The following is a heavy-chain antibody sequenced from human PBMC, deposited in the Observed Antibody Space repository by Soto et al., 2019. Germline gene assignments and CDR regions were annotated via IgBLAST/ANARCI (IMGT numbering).Heavy chain of an antibody. D-gene: IGHD1-26*01. CDR2: INPNSGGT. Sequence: ASLEVCSKAPGYAFTGSSLQSLCRDTGQGLEWMGWINPNSGGTNYAQKFQGWVTMTRDTSISTAYMELSRLRSDDTAVYYCARELRSGSYYGDAFDIWGQGTMVTVSS. V-gene: IGHV1-2*04. J-gene: IGHJ3*02. CDR3: ARELRSGSYYGDAFDI. CDR1: GYAFTGSS.